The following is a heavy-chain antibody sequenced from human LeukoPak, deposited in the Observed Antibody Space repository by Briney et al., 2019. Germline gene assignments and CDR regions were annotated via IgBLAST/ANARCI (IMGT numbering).Heavy chain of an antibody. D-gene: IGHD3-10*01. J-gene: IGHJ4*02. CDR1: GFTFSSYW. V-gene: IGHV3-48*01. CDR3: ARDFLPMVRGVGI. CDR2: ISSSSSTI. Sequence: PGGSLRLSCAASGFTFSSYWMSWVRQAPGKGLEWVSYISSSSSTIYYADSVKGRFTISRDNAKNSLYLQMNSLRAEDTAVYYCARDFLPMVRGVGIWGQGTLVTVSS.